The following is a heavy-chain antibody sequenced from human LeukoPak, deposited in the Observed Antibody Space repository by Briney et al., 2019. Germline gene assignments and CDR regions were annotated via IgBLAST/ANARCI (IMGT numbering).Heavy chain of an antibody. CDR2: ISSSSSTI. CDR3: ARGAYITGTTGFDY. V-gene: IGHV3-48*04. Sequence: GGSLRLSCAASGFTFSSYSMNWVRQAPGKGLEWVSYISSSSSTIYYADSVKGRFTISRDNAKNSLYLQMNSLRAEDTAVYYCARGAYITGTTGFDYWGQGTLVTVSS. CDR1: GFTFSSYS. J-gene: IGHJ4*02. D-gene: IGHD1-20*01.